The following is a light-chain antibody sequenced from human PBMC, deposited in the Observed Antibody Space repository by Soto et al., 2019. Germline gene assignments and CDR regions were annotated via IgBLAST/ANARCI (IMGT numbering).Light chain of an antibody. CDR3: QQYNSYSGT. J-gene: IGKJ1*01. CDR1: QTINTW. CDR2: DAS. V-gene: IGKV1-5*01. Sequence: DIQMTHSLPTRSAFVGDGVTITCRASQTINTWLAWYKQNPGKATELLIYDASNLEDGVPSRFNGSGSGTEFTLTISSLQPDDFATYYFQQYNSYSGTFGQGTMV.